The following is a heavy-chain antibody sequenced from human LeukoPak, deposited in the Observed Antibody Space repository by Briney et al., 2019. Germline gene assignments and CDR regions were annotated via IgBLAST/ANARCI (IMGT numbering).Heavy chain of an antibody. CDR3: AKDEGFDYYMDV. V-gene: IGHV3-33*06. CDR1: GFTFSSYG. CDR2: IWYDGSNK. D-gene: IGHD3-10*01. J-gene: IGHJ6*03. Sequence: PGRSLRLSSAAPGFTFSSYGMHWVRQAPGKGLEWVAVIWYDGSNKYYADSVKGRFTISRDNSKNTLYLQMNSLRAEDTAVYYCAKDEGFDYYMDVWGKGTTVTVSS.